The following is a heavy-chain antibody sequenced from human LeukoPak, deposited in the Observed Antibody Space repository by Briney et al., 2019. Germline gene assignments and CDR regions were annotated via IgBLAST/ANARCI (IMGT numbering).Heavy chain of an antibody. D-gene: IGHD4-23*01. Sequence: SETLSLTCAVYGGSFSGFYWTWIRQPPGKGLEWIGEINHSGSTNYNPSLESRVTISVDTSKNQFSLKLSSVTAADTAMYYCARVSRGNSVGGDYWGQGTLVTVSS. J-gene: IGHJ4*02. CDR2: INHSGST. CDR3: ARVSRGNSVGGDY. CDR1: GGSFSGFY. V-gene: IGHV4-34*01.